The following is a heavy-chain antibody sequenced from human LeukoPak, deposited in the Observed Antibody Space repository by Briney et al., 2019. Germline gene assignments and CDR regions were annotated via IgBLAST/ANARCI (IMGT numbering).Heavy chain of an antibody. CDR1: GGSISSYY. J-gene: IGHJ5*02. CDR3: ARLPTVTTYSWFDP. D-gene: IGHD4-17*01. Sequence: PSETLSLTCTVSGGSISSYYWSWIRQPPGKGLEWIGYIYYSGSTNYNPSLKSRVTISVDTSKNQFSLKLSSVTAADTAVYYCARLPTVTTYSWFDPWGQGTLVTVSS. CDR2: IYYSGST. V-gene: IGHV4-59*01.